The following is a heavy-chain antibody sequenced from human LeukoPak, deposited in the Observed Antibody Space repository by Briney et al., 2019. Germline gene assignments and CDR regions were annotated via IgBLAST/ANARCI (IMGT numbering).Heavy chain of an antibody. CDR2: INPSGGST. J-gene: IGHJ4*02. V-gene: IGHV1-46*01. CDR3: ARDRSNGYSLDY. CDR1: GYTFTSYY. Sequence: ASVKVSCKASGYTFTSYYTHWVRQAPGQGLEWMRIINPSGGSTSYAQKFQGRVTMTRDTSTSTVYMELSSLRSEDTAVYYCARDRSNGYSLDYWGQGTLVTVSS. D-gene: IGHD5-18*01.